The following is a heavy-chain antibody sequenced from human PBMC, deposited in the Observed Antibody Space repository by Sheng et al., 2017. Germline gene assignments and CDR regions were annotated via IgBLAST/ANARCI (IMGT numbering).Heavy chain of an antibody. Sequence: EVHLVESGGGLVQPGGSLRLSCAASGISFSSYAMSWVRQAQGKGLEWVSAISGSGGRTYYADSVKGRFTISRDNSKNTLYLQMNSLRAEDTALYYCAKHIAVVPEAIFGWNDYWGQGTLVTVSS. CDR1: GISFSSYA. V-gene: IGHV3-23*04. D-gene: IGHD2-2*01. J-gene: IGHJ4*02. CDR3: AKHIAVVPEAIFGWNDY. CDR2: ISGSGGRT.